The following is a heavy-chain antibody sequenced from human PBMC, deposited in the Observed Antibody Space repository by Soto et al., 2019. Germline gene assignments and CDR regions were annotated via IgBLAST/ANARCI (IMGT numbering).Heavy chain of an antibody. CDR3: SHRRSDNSGLWNSGAFDI. Sequence: QITLKESGPTLVKPTQTLTLTCTFSGFSLSTSGVGVGWIRQPPGKALDCLALIYWDDDKRYSPSLKSRLTITKDTSKIQVVLTMTDMDPAYTATYYCSHRRSDNSGLWNSGAFDIWCQGTMVTVSS. D-gene: IGHD3-22*01. V-gene: IGHV2-5*02. CDR1: GFSLSTSGVG. J-gene: IGHJ3*02. CDR2: IYWDDDK.